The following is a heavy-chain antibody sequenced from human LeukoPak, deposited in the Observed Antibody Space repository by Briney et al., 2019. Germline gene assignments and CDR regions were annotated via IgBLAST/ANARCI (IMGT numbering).Heavy chain of an antibody. CDR2: ISSSSSYI. CDR1: GFTFSSYS. Sequence: GGSLRLSCTASGFTFSSYSMNWVRQAPGKGLEWVSSISSSSSYIYYADSVKGRFTISRDNAKNSLYLQMNSMRADDTAVYYCARDPINGGIVATFTYWGQGTLVTVSS. D-gene: IGHD2-15*01. J-gene: IGHJ4*02. V-gene: IGHV3-21*01. CDR3: ARDPINGGIVATFTY.